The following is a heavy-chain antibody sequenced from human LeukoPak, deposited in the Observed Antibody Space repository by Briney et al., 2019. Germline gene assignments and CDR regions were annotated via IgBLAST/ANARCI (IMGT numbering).Heavy chain of an antibody. V-gene: IGHV3-33*01. Sequence: GGSLRLSCAASGFTFANYGIHWVRQAPGKGLEWVGLIWDDGSKESYADSVKGRFAVSRDQSRNTAYLQMNSLRVEDTAVYYCARAPRSARYCTSVDCRREVLDLWGQGTMVIVSA. CDR1: GFTFANYG. D-gene: IGHD2-8*02. CDR2: IWDDGSKE. CDR3: ARAPRSARYCTSVDCRREVLDL. J-gene: IGHJ3*01.